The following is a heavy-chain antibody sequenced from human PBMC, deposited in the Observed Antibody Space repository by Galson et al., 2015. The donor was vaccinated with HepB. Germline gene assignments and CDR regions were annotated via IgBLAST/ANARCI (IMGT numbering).Heavy chain of an antibody. V-gene: IGHV3-30*18. J-gene: IGHJ4*02. D-gene: IGHD3-22*01. CDR3: AKDLYYYDSSGYYPPLFDY. Sequence: SLRLSCAASGFTFSSYGMHWVRQAPGKGLEWVAVISYDGSNKYYADSVKGRFTISRDNSKNTLYLQMNSLRAEDTAVYYCAKDLYYYDSSGYYPPLFDYWGQGTLVTVSS. CDR1: GFTFSSYG. CDR2: ISYDGSNK.